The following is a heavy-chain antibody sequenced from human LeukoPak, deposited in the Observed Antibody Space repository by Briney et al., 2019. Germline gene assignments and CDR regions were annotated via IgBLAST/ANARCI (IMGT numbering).Heavy chain of an antibody. D-gene: IGHD6-13*01. J-gene: IGHJ5*02. CDR2: IYYSGST. Sequence: SETLSLTCTVSGGSISSSSYYWGWIRQPPGKGLEWIGSIYYSGSTYYNPSLKSRVTISVDTSKNQFSLKLSSVTAADTAVYYWARKHPPPPPYSSSWYGRGWFDPWGQGTLVTVSS. V-gene: IGHV4-39*07. CDR3: ARKHPPPPPYSSSWYGRGWFDP. CDR1: GGSISSSSYY.